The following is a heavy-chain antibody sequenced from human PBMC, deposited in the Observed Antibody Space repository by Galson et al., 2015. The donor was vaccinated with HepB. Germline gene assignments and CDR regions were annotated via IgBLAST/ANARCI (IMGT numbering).Heavy chain of an antibody. D-gene: IGHD4-17*01. J-gene: IGHJ4*02. CDR1: GGTFSSYA. CDR3: ARGRSIGDYQRYYFDY. V-gene: IGHV1-69*13. Sequence: SVKVSCKASGGTFSSYAISWVRQAPGQGLEWMGGINPIFGIANYAQKFQGRVTITADESTSTAYMELSSLRSEDTAVYYCARGRSIGDYQRYYFDYWGQGTLVTVSS. CDR2: INPIFGIA.